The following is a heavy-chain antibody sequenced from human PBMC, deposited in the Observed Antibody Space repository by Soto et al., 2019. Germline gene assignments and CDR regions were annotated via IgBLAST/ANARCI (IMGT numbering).Heavy chain of an antibody. D-gene: IGHD3-22*01. CDR1: GGSISSYY. CDR2: IYYSGST. V-gene: IGHV4-59*13. CDR3: AGDMTTMIVVVITLCYYYGMDV. J-gene: IGHJ6*02. Sequence: SETLSLTCTVSGGSISSYYWSWIRQPPGKGLEWIGYIYYSGSTNYNPSLKSRVTISVDTSKNQFSLKLSSVTAAGTAVYYCAGDMTTMIVVVITLCYYYGMDVWGQGTTVTVSS.